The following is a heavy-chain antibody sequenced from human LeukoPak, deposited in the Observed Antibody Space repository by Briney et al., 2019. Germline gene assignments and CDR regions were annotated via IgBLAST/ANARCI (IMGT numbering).Heavy chain of an antibody. CDR1: GYTFTGYY. CDR3: ARTMVRGVIFDY. Sequence: GASVKVSCKASGYTFTGYYMHWVRQAPGQGLEWMGWISPNSGGTNYAQKFQGRVTMTRDTSISTAYMELSRLRSDDTAVYYCARTMVRGVIFDYWGQGTLVTVSS. D-gene: IGHD3-10*01. V-gene: IGHV1-2*02. J-gene: IGHJ4*02. CDR2: ISPNSGGT.